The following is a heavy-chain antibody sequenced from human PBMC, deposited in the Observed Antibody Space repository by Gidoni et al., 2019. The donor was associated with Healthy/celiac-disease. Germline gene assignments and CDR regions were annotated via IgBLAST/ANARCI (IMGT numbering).Heavy chain of an antibody. Sequence: EVQLLESGGGLVQPGGSLRLSCAASGFTFSSYAMSWVRQAPGKGLEGGSAISGSGGSTDYADSGKGRFTISRDKSKNTLYRQMKSLRAEDTAGYYCAKGSPHSSGWLVFDYGGQGTLVTVSS. J-gene: IGHJ4*02. CDR3: AKGSPHSSGWLVFDY. CDR1: GFTFSSYA. CDR2: ISGSGGST. V-gene: IGHV3-23*01. D-gene: IGHD6-19*01.